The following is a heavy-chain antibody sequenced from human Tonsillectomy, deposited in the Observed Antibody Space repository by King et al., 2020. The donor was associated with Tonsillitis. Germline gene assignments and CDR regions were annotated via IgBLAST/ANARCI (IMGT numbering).Heavy chain of an antibody. J-gene: IGHJ4*02. Sequence: VTFKESGPVLVKPTETLTLTCTVSGFSLSNARMGVSWIRQPPGKALEWLAHTFSYDVQSYSTSLKSSLTISKDTSKSQVVLTMTNMDPVDTATYFCARILRDYDDSSEYYFDYWGQGTLVTVSS. CDR3: ARILRDYDDSSEYYFDY. D-gene: IGHD3-22*01. CDR2: TFSYDVQ. V-gene: IGHV2-26*01. CDR1: GFSLSNARMG.